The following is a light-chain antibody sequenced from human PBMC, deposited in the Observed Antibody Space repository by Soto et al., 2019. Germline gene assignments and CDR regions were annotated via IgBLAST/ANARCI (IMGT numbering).Light chain of an antibody. V-gene: IGLV2-14*01. J-gene: IGLJ2*01. CDR2: EVN. CDR1: SSDVGGYDY. CDR3: CSYTSSGAHV. Sequence: QSALTQPDSVSGSPGQSITISCTGTSSDVGGYDYVSWHQQHPGKAPKLMIYEVNTRPSGVSNRFSGSKSGNTASLNIYGLQAEDEAAYYCCSYTSSGAHVFGGGTKLTVL.